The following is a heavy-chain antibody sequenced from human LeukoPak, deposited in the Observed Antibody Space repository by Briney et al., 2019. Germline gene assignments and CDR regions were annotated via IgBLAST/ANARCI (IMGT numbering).Heavy chain of an antibody. CDR2: ISSSSSTI. Sequence: SGGSLRLSCAASGFAFSSYSMNWVRQAPGKGLEWVSYISSSSSTIYYADSVKGRFTISRDNSKNTLYLQMNSLRAEDTAVYYCAKEMIRYSSGWTTRSPLDYWGQGTLVTVSS. CDR3: AKEMIRYSSGWTTRSPLDY. D-gene: IGHD6-19*01. CDR1: GFAFSSYS. V-gene: IGHV3-48*01. J-gene: IGHJ4*02.